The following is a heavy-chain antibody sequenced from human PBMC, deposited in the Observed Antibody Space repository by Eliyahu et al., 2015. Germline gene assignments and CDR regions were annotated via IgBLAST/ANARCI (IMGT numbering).Heavy chain of an antibody. CDR2: INHSGST. V-gene: IGHV4-34*01. CDR3: ARDTAMVKRYYYYGMDV. D-gene: IGHD5-18*01. Sequence: QVQLQQWGAGLLKPSEXLSLTCAVYGXSXSGYYWSWIRXPPGKGLEXIGEINHSGSTNYNPSLKSRVTISVDTSKNQFSLKLSSVTAADTAVYYCARDTAMVKRYYYYGMDVWGQGTTVTVSS. CDR1: GXSXSGYY. J-gene: IGHJ6*02.